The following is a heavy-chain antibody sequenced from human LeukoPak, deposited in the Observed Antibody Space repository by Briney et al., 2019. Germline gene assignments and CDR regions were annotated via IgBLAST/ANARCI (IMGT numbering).Heavy chain of an antibody. V-gene: IGHV3-7*03. J-gene: IGHJ3*02. Sequence: GGSLRLSCAASGFTLSSYWMSLVRQAPGQGLEWVANIKEDGGEKYYVDSVKGRYTISRDNAQNSVYLHMNSLTAEDTALYYCARDWVAGVPFDAFDIWGQGTMVSVSS. CDR2: IKEDGGEK. CDR1: GFTLSSYW. CDR3: ARDWVAGVPFDAFDI. D-gene: IGHD3-10*01.